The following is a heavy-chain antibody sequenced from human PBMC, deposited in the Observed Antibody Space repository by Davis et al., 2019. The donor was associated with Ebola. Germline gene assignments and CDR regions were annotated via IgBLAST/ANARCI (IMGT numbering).Heavy chain of an antibody. CDR2: IWYDGSNK. CDR3: ARGGGYSSGWDDY. V-gene: IGHV3-33*01. CDR1: GFTFSSYG. Sequence: GESLKISCAASGFTFSSYGMYWVRQAPGKGLEWVAVIWYDGSNKYYADSVKGRFTISRDNSKNTLYLQMNSLRAEDTAVYYCARGGGYSSGWDDYWGQGTLVTVSS. D-gene: IGHD6-19*01. J-gene: IGHJ4*02.